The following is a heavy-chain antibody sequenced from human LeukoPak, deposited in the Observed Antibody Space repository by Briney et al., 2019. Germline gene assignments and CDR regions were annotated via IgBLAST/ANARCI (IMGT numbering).Heavy chain of an antibody. CDR2: ISSSGSTI. V-gene: IGHV3-48*03. J-gene: IGHJ6*02. CDR3: ARGYGDYIVDYYGMDV. D-gene: IGHD4-17*01. CDR1: GFTFSSYE. Sequence: PGGSLRLSCAASGFTFSSYEMNWVRQAPGKGLEWVSYISSSGSTIYYADSVKGRFTISRDNAKNSLYLQMNSLRAEDTAVYYCARGYGDYIVDYYGMDVWGQGTTVTVSS.